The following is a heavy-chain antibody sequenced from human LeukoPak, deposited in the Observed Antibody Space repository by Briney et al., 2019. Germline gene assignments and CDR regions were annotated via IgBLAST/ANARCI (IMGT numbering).Heavy chain of an antibody. V-gene: IGHV3-30*04. CDR3: ARDFSVLGYYYYYMDV. Sequence: GRSLRLSCAASGFTFSSYAMHWVRQAPGKGLEWVAVISYDGSNKYYADSVKGRFTISRDNSKNTLYLQMNSLRAEDTAVYYCARDFSVLGYYYYYMDVWGKGTTVTVSS. J-gene: IGHJ6*03. CDR2: ISYDGSNK. CDR1: GFTFSSYA. D-gene: IGHD4/OR15-4a*01.